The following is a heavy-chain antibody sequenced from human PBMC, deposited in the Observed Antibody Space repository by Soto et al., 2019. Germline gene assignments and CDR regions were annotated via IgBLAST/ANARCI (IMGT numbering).Heavy chain of an antibody. CDR2: IYYSGST. D-gene: IGHD3-3*01. J-gene: IGHJ5*02. V-gene: IGHV4-59*01. CDR1: GGSISSYF. Sequence: SETLSLTCTVSGGSISSYFWSWIRQPPGKGLEWIGYIYYSGSTNYNPSLKSRVTISVDTSKNQFSLKVSSVTAADTAVYYCARDAYLAYDFWSGYLGFDPWGQGTLVTVSS. CDR3: ARDAYLAYDFWSGYLGFDP.